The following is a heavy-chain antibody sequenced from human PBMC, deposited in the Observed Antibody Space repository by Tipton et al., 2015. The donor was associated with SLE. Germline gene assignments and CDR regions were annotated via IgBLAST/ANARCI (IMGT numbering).Heavy chain of an antibody. J-gene: IGHJ4*02. CDR3: ARGGGSYYDY. Sequence: LRLSCTVSGGSISSYYWSWIRQPPGKGLEWIGRVYSSGSTIYNPSIKSRITLSLDTSKNQFYLRVNSVTAADTAVYYCARGGGSYYDYWGQGTLVTVSS. V-gene: IGHV4-4*07. D-gene: IGHD1-26*01. CDR1: GGSISSYY. CDR2: VYSSGST.